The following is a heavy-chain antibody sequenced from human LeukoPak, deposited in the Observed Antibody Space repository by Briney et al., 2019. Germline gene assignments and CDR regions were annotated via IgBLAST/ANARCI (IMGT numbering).Heavy chain of an antibody. V-gene: IGHV3-23*01. CDR1: GFTFSSYG. CDR2: ISGSGGST. Sequence: GGTLRLSCAASGFTFSSYGMSWVRQAPGKGLEWVSAISGSGGSTYYADSVKGRFTISRDNAKNSLYLQMNSLRAEDTAVYYCARGSGYDSSGYYLQDAFDIWGQGTMVTVSS. CDR3: ARGSGYDSSGYYLQDAFDI. D-gene: IGHD3-22*01. J-gene: IGHJ3*02.